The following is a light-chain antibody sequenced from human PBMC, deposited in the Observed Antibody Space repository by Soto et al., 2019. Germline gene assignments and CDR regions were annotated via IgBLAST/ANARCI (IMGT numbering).Light chain of an antibody. J-gene: IGLJ2*01. Sequence: SYELTQPPSVSVAPGQTANITYGGNNIGSKSVHWYQQKPGQAPVVVVYDDSDRPSGMPERFSGSNSGNTATLTISRVEAGDEADYHCQVWDSSSDHVVFGGGTKLTVL. CDR3: QVWDSSSDHVV. V-gene: IGLV3-21*02. CDR1: NIGSKS. CDR2: DDS.